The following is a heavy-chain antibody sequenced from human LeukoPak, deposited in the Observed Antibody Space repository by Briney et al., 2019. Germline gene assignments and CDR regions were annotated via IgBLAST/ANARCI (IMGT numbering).Heavy chain of an antibody. V-gene: IGHV3-21*01. D-gene: IGHD3-9*01. CDR1: AFTFSNCN. J-gene: IGHJ4*02. Sequence: GGSLRLSCAAPAFTFSNCNMIWVRQAPGKGLEWVSSISSSATYIYYADSVKGRFTISRDDAKHSLFLQMNSLRAEDTAVYYCATADLTGYYGGDYWGQGTLVTVSS. CDR3: ATADLTGYYGGDY. CDR2: ISSSATYI.